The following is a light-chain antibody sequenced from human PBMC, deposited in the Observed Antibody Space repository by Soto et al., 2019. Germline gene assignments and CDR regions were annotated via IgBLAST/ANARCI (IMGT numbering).Light chain of an antibody. J-gene: IGLJ1*01. CDR1: SSDVGSYNL. CDR3: CSYAGSSTPYV. V-gene: IGLV2-23*01. Sequence: QSVLTQPASVSGSPGQSITISCTGTSSDVGSYNLVSWYQQHPGKAPKLMIYEGSKRPSGVSNRFSGSKSVNTASLTISGLQAEDEADYYCCSYAGSSTPYVFGTGTKLTGL. CDR2: EGS.